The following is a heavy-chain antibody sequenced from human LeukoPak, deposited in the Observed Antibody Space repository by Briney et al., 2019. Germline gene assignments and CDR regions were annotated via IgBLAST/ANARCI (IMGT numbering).Heavy chain of an antibody. CDR3: ASTYYYGSGSYYAFDY. CDR1: GGSISSSSYY. CDR2: IYYSGST. J-gene: IGHJ4*02. Sequence: KTSETLSLTCTVSGGSISSSSYYWGWTRQPPGKGLEWIGSIYYSGSTYYNPSLKSRVTISVDTSKNQFSLKLSSVTAADTAVYYCASTYYYGSGSYYAFDYWGQGTLVIVSS. V-gene: IGHV4-39*01. D-gene: IGHD3-10*01.